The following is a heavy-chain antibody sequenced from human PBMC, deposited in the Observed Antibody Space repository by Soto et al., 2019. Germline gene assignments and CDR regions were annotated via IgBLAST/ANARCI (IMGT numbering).Heavy chain of an antibody. CDR1: GYTFTSYA. D-gene: IGHD3-9*01. Sequence: ASGKVSCKASGYTFTSYAMHWVRQAPGQRLEWMGWINAGNGNTKYSQKFQGRVTITRDTSASTAYMELSSLRSEDTAVYYCARDRQKTYYDILTGYYLVPNTDYWGQGTLVTVSS. V-gene: IGHV1-3*01. J-gene: IGHJ4*02. CDR2: INAGNGNT. CDR3: ARDRQKTYYDILTGYYLVPNTDY.